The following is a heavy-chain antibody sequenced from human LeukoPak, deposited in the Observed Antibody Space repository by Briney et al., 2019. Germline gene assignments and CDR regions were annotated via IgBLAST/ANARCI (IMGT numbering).Heavy chain of an antibody. D-gene: IGHD1-14*01. J-gene: IGHJ4*02. CDR3: TRDRSRAEGD. V-gene: IGHV3-7*01. CDR2: INQGGSVK. Sequence: GGSLRLSCAASGFTFSGHWMSWVRQAPGKGLEWVANINQGGSVKYSVDSVKGRFTISRDNANNLLYLQMNSLRGEDTAVYYCTRDRSRAEGDWGEGTLVTVSS. CDR1: GFTFSGHW.